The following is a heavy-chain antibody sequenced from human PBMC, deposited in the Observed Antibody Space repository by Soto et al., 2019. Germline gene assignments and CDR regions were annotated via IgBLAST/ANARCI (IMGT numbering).Heavy chain of an antibody. Sequence: QVQLVQSGAEVKKPGSSVKVSCKASGGTFSSYAISWVRQAPGQGLEWMGGIIPIFGTANYAQKFQGRVTINAEESTSTAYMELSSLRSDDTALYYCARENTVTTAYYYYGMDVWGQGTTVTVSS. V-gene: IGHV1-69*01. J-gene: IGHJ6*02. CDR3: ARENTVTTAYYYYGMDV. D-gene: IGHD4-17*01. CDR1: GGTFSSYA. CDR2: IIPIFGTA.